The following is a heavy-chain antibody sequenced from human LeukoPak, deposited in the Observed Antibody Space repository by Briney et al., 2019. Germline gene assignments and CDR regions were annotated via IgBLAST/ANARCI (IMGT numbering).Heavy chain of an antibody. CDR1: GYTFTSYY. CDR3: ARGAPVVVPSDYGPGYFRL. Sequence: ASVKVSCKASGYTFTSYYMHWLRQAPGHRLEWMGILNPGGASTSYAQKFQGRVTMTRDTSTSTVYVELSSLRSEDTAVYFCARGAPVVVPSDYGPGYFRLWGQGTLVTVSS. D-gene: IGHD2-15*01. V-gene: IGHV1-46*01. CDR2: LNPGGAST. J-gene: IGHJ1*01.